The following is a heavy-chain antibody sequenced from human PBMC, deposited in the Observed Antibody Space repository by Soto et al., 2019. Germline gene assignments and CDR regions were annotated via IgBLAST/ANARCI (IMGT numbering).Heavy chain of an antibody. V-gene: IGHV3-11*06. CDR1: GFTFSDYY. J-gene: IGHJ6*02. CDR2: ISSSSSYT. CDR3: ARDNLDRHCSSTSCYSVGMDV. D-gene: IGHD2-2*01. Sequence: QVQLVESGGGLVKPGGSLRLSCAASGFTFSDYYMSWIRQAPGKGLEWVSYISSSSSYTNYADSVKGRFTISRDNAKNSLYPQMNSLRAEDTAVYYCARDNLDRHCSSTSCYSVGMDVWGQGTTVTVSS.